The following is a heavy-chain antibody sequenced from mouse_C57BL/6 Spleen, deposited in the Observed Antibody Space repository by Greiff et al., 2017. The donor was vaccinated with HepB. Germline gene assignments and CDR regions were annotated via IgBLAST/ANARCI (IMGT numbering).Heavy chain of an antibody. CDR2: ILPGSGNT. CDR3: AVYYGNPSWFAY. Sequence: QVQLQQSGAELMKPGASVKLSCKATGYTFTGYWIEWVKQRPGHGLEWIGEILPGSGNTNYNEKFKGKATFTADTSSNTAYMQLSSLTTEDSAIYYCAVYYGNPSWFAYWGQGTLVTVSA. D-gene: IGHD2-1*01. J-gene: IGHJ3*01. CDR1: GYTFTGYW. V-gene: IGHV1-9*01.